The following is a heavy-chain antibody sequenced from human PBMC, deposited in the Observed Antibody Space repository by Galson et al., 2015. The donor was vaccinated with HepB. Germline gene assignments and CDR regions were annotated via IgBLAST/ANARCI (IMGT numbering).Heavy chain of an antibody. D-gene: IGHD7-27*01. Sequence: SLRLSCAASGFTFSDHYMDWVRQAPGKGLEWVGRSRNKPRSYTTDYAASVKGRFTISRDDSKDSLYLQMNSLRTEDTAVYYCTRIGPLGYSSMDVWGQGTTVTVSS. J-gene: IGHJ6*02. CDR1: GFTFSDHY. V-gene: IGHV3-72*01. CDR2: SRNKPRSYTT. CDR3: TRIGPLGYSSMDV.